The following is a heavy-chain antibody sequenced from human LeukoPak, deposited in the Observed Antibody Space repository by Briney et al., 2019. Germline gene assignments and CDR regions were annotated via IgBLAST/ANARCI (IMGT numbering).Heavy chain of an antibody. CDR1: GFTFSSYW. J-gene: IGHJ5*02. Sequence: GGSLRLSCAASGFTFSSYWMSWVRQAAGKGLEWVANIKQDGSEKYYVDSVKGRFTISRDNAKSSLYLQMNSLRAEDTAVYYCARGQEVYASYWFDPWGQGTLVTVSS. D-gene: IGHD2-8*01. CDR2: IKQDGSEK. V-gene: IGHV3-7*01. CDR3: ARGQEVYASYWFDP.